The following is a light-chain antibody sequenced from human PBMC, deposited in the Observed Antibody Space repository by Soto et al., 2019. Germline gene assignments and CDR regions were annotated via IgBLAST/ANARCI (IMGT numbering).Light chain of an antibody. Sequence: EIVLTQSPATLSLSPGERATLSCRASQSVSNKLAWYQQKSGQAPRLLIYDVTNRATSIPPRFSGSGSGTDFTLTISSREHEDFSVYYCQQRSNWPLYTFGQGTKLEIK. CDR1: QSVSNK. J-gene: IGKJ2*01. CDR2: DVT. V-gene: IGKV3-11*01. CDR3: QQRSNWPLYT.